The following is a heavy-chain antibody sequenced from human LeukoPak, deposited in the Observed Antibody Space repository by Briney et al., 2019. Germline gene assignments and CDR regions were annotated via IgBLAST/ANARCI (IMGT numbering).Heavy chain of an antibody. CDR2: ISGSGDST. Sequence: GGSLRLSCVVSGFTFSSYSMSWVRQAPGKGLEWVSAISGSGDSTYYADSVKGRFTISRDNSKNTLYLQMNSLRAEDTAVYYCARGTRYFDWLLCNYYYMDVWGKGTTVTISS. CDR1: GFTFSSYS. D-gene: IGHD3-9*01. CDR3: ARGTRYFDWLLCNYYYMDV. J-gene: IGHJ6*03. V-gene: IGHV3-23*01.